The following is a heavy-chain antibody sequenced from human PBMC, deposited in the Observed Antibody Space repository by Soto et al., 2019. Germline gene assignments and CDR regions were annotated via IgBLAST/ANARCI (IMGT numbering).Heavy chain of an antibody. J-gene: IGHJ3*02. D-gene: IGHD6-6*01. V-gene: IGHV1-18*03. CDR2: ISAYNVNT. CDR3: ARETDSSSPLSGAFDI. Sequence: GAPMKVSCKASGYTFTSYCISWVRQAPGHVLVLIVWISAYNVNTNYARKLQGIVTMTTDTSTITVYMELRSLRSDDMAVFYCARETDSSSPLSGAFDIWGQGTMVTVSS. CDR1: GYTFTSYC.